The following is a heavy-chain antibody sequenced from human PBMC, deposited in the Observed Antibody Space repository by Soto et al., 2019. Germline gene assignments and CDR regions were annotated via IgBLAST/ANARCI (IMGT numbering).Heavy chain of an antibody. CDR2: ISWNSGSI. V-gene: IGHV3-9*01. J-gene: IGHJ4*02. D-gene: IGHD3-3*01. CDR1: GFTFDDYA. CDR3: AKDISTIFRPQFDY. Sequence: PGGSLRLSCAASGFTFDDYAMHWVRQAPGKGLEWVSGISWNSGSIGYADSVKGRFTISRDNAKNSLYLQMNSLRAEDTALYYCAKDISTIFRPQFDYWGQGTLVTVSS.